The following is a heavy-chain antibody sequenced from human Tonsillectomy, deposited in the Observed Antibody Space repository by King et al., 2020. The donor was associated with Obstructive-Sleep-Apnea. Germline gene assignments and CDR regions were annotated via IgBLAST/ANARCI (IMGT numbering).Heavy chain of an antibody. V-gene: IGHV4-59*01. CDR2: IYYSGST. CDR3: ARVRAATNYYGMDV. D-gene: IGHD2-15*01. Sequence: QLQESGPRLVKPSETLSLICSVSGGSINDYYWSWIRQPPGKGLEWIGYIYYSGSTDYNPSLKNRVTISVDTPKNQFSLPLSSVNATDAAVYFCARVRAATNYYGMDVWGQGTTVTVSS. J-gene: IGHJ6*02. CDR1: GGSINDYY.